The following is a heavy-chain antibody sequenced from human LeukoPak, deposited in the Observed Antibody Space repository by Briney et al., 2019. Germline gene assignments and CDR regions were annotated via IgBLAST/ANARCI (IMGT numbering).Heavy chain of an antibody. Sequence: PSQTLSLTCAVSGGSISSGGYYWSWIRQPPGKGLEWIGYIYHSGSTYYNPSLKSRVTISVDRSKNQFSLKLSSVTAADTAVYYCASRLPNYDYWGQGTLVTVSS. J-gene: IGHJ4*02. CDR1: GGSISSGGYY. CDR2: IYHSGST. V-gene: IGHV4-30-2*01. CDR3: ASRLPNYDY.